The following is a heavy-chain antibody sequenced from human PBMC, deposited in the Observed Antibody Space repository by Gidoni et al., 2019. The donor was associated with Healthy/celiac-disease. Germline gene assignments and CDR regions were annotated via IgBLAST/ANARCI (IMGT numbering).Heavy chain of an antibody. V-gene: IGHV3-30-3*01. CDR3: ARDDGAIAVAGLDY. Sequence: GFTFSSYAMHWVRQAPGKGLEWVAVISYDGSNKYYADSVKGRFTISRDNSKNTLYLQMNSLRAEDTAVYYCARDDGAIAVAGLDYWGQGTLVTVSS. CDR2: ISYDGSNK. CDR1: GFTFSSYA. J-gene: IGHJ4*02. D-gene: IGHD6-19*01.